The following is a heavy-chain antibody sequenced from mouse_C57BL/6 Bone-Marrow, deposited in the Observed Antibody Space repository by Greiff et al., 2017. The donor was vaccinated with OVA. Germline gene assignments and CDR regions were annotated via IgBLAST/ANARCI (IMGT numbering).Heavy chain of an antibody. Sequence: QVQLQQSGPELVKPGASVKLSCKASGYTFTSYDINWVQQRPGQGLEWIGLIYPRDGSTKYNEKFKGKATLTVDTSSRTAYMELHSLTSEDSAVDVCARAGLRRGFDYWGQGTTLTVSS. CDR3: ARAGLRRGFDY. CDR2: IYPRDGST. V-gene: IGHV1-85*01. CDR1: GYTFTSYD. D-gene: IGHD2-4*01. J-gene: IGHJ2*01.